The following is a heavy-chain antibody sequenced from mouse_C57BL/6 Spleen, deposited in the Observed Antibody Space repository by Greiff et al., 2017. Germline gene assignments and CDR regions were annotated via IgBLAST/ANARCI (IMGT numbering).Heavy chain of an antibody. V-gene: IGHV1-64*01. CDR3: ARGDYYYGSSSYWYFDV. Sequence: VQLQQPGAELVKPGASVKLSCKASGYTFTSYWMHWVKQRPGQGLEWIGMIHPNRGSTNYNEKFKSKATLTVDKSSSTAYMQLSSLTSEYSAVYYCARGDYYYGSSSYWYFDVWGTGTTVTVSS. J-gene: IGHJ1*03. CDR2: IHPNRGST. D-gene: IGHD1-1*01. CDR1: GYTFTSYW.